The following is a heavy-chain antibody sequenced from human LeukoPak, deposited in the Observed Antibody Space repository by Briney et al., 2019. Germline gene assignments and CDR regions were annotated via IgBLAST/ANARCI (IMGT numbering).Heavy chain of an antibody. D-gene: IGHD3-22*01. CDR2: ISAYNGNT. CDR1: GYTFTSYA. V-gene: IGHV1-18*01. J-gene: IGHJ4*02. CDR3: ARGYYDSSGYYFLAPYFDY. Sequence: GASVKVSCKASGYTFTSYAMNWVRQAPGQGLEWMGWISAYNGNTNYAQKLQGRVTMTTDTSTSTAYMELRSLRSDDTAVYYCARGYYDSSGYYFLAPYFDYWGQGTLVTVSS.